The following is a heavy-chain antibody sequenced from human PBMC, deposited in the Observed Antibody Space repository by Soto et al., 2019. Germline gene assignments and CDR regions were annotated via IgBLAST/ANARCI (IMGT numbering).Heavy chain of an antibody. V-gene: IGHV3-7*04. D-gene: IGHD3-10*01. Sequence: GGSLRLSCVASGFTFSSHWMNWVRQVPGKGLEWVANIKEDGTEINYVDSVKGRLAISRDNAKNSLYLQMNSLRVDDTAVYHCVRSSGWTGDYWGQGILVTVSS. J-gene: IGHJ4*02. CDR3: VRSSGWTGDY. CDR1: GFTFSSHW. CDR2: IKEDGTEI.